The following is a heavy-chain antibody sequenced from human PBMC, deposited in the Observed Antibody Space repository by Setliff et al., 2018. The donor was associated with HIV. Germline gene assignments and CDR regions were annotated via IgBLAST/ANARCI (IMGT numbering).Heavy chain of an antibody. D-gene: IGHD3-3*01. J-gene: IGHJ4*02. CDR3: ARGVNFDY. V-gene: IGHV4-59*01. CDR2: TYNSGST. CDR1: NGSINDYY. Sequence: SETLSLTCSMSNGSINDYYWSWIRQSPGKGLEWIGSTYNSGSTNYNPSLTSRVTISADTSRNQSSLKLTSVTAADTAIYYCARGVNFDYWGQGTQVTVSS.